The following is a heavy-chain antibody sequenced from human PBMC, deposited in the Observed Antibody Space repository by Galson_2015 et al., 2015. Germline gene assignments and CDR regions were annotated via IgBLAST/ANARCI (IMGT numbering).Heavy chain of an antibody. Sequence: ATLSLTCTVSGGSISSSSYYWGWIRQPPGKGLEWIGSIYYSGSTYYNPSLKSRVTISVDTSKNQCSLKRSSVTAADTAVYYCARLFSIRSSWYYWGQGTLVTVSS. D-gene: IGHD6-13*01. CDR1: GGSISSSSYY. V-gene: IGHV4-39*01. CDR3: ARLFSIRSSWYY. CDR2: IYYSGST. J-gene: IGHJ4*02.